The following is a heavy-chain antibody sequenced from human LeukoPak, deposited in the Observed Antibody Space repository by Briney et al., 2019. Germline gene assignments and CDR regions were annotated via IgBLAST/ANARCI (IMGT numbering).Heavy chain of an antibody. V-gene: IGHV4-59*12. D-gene: IGHD1-14*01. J-gene: IGHJ4*02. CDR2: ISYSGST. CDR3: AREGRSTTDAY. CDR1: GGSISSYY. Sequence: SETLSLTCTVSGGSISSYYWSWIRQPPGKGLEWIGYISYSGSTNYNPSLKSRVTMSVDTSENQFSLKLSSVTAADTAVYYCAREGRSTTDAYWGQGTLVTVSS.